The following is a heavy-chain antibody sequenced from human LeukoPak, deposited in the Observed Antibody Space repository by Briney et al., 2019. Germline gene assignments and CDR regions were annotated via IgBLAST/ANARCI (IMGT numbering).Heavy chain of an antibody. D-gene: IGHD1-26*01. J-gene: IGHJ4*02. CDR2: INPNNGGT. V-gene: IGHV1-2*06. Sequence: GASVKVSCKASGYTFTSYYMHWVRQAPGQGLEWMGRINPNNGGTNYAQKFQGRVTMTGDTSISTAYMELSSLRSDDTAVYCCTRESGSYHGNDYWGQGTLVTVSS. CDR1: GYTFTSYY. CDR3: TRESGSYHGNDY.